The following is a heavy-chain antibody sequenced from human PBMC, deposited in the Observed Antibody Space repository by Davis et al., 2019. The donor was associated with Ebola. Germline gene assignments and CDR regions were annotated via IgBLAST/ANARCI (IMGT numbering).Heavy chain of an antibody. V-gene: IGHV1-46*01. CDR3: ARDFAPFAGIYLGGIDP. CDR1: GYTFTNYY. Sequence: ASVKVSCKASGYTFTNYYIHWVRQAPGQGLEWMGMINPSGGARSNAQNFQGSITMTRDTSTSTVYMELSSLKSEDTAVYYCARDFAPFAGIYLGGIDPWGQGTLVTVSS. D-gene: IGHD1-26*01. CDR2: INPSGGAR. J-gene: IGHJ5*02.